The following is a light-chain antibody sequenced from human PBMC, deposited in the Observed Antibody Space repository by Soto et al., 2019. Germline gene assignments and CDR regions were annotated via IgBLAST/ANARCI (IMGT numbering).Light chain of an antibody. CDR1: SSDVGGYKY. Sequence: ALTQPASVSGSPGQSITISCTGTSSDVGGYKYVSWYQQHPGKAPKLMIYEVSNRPSGVSNRFSGSKSGNTASLTISGLQAEDEADYYCSSYTSSSTLVFGGGTKLTVL. CDR2: EVS. V-gene: IGLV2-14*01. J-gene: IGLJ2*01. CDR3: SSYTSSSTLV.